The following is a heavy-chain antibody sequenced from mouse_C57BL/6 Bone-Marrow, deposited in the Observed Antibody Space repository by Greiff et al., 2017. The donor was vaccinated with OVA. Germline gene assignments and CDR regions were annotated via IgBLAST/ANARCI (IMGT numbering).Heavy chain of an antibody. CDR1: GYTFTDYN. D-gene: IGHD1-1*01. Sequence: EVQLQQSGPELVKPGASVQMSCKASGYTFTDYNMHWVKQSHGKSLEWIGYINPNNGGTSYNQKFKGKATLTVNKSSSTAYMELRSLTSEDSAVYYCARGTTVVDGTWYFDVWGTGTTVTVSS. CDR2: INPNNGGT. V-gene: IGHV1-22*01. CDR3: ARGTTVVDGTWYFDV. J-gene: IGHJ1*03.